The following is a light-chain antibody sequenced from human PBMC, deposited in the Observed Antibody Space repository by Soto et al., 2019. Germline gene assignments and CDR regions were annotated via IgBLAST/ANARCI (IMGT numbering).Light chain of an antibody. CDR1: SSVVGLYNY. Sequence: QSVLTQPASVSGSPGQSIAISCTGTSSVVGLYNYVSWYQQHPDKVPKLIIYDVTNRPSGVSDRFSGSKSGNTASLTISGLQADDEADYYCSSFTTSSTYVFGTGTKVTVL. V-gene: IGLV2-14*01. CDR3: SSFTTSSTYV. J-gene: IGLJ1*01. CDR2: DVT.